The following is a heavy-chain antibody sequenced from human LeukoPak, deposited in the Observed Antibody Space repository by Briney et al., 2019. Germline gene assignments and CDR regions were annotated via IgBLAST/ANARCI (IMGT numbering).Heavy chain of an antibody. CDR1: GFTFSSYE. D-gene: IGHD3-22*01. CDR2: ISSIGSTT. J-gene: IGHJ4*02. CDR3: AREIYDSSGSAGPFDY. Sequence: GGSLRLSCAASGFTFSSYEMNWVRQAPGKGLEWVSYISSIGSTTDYADSVKGRFTISRDNAKNSLSLQMNSLRAEHTAGYYCAREIYDSSGSAGPFDYWGQGTLVTVSS. V-gene: IGHV3-48*03.